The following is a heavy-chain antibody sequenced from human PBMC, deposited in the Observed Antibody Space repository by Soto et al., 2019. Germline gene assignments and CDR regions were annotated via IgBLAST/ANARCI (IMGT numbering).Heavy chain of an antibody. V-gene: IGHV3-30*14. Sequence: QVQLVESGGGVVQPGRSLRLSCAASGFTFSIYAIHWVRQAPGKGLEWVAAISYDGNEKYYADSVKGRFTISRDSSKNTVYRQMNRMRAEDTAVYYCARERPTLTFVDYWGQGTLVTVSS. J-gene: IGHJ4*02. CDR2: ISYDGNEK. CDR1: GFTFSIYA. D-gene: IGHD4-17*01. CDR3: ARERPTLTFVDY.